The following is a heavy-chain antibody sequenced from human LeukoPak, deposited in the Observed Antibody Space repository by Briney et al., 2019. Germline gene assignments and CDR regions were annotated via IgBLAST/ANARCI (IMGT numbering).Heavy chain of an antibody. J-gene: IGHJ4*02. CDR1: GFTFSTYE. Sequence: GESLRLSCAASGFTFSTYEMNWVRQAPGKGLEWVSYISSSGANIDYSDSVKGRFTISRDNAENSLYLQMNSLRADDTAVYYCAREGSTSGFDFWGQGNLVTVSS. D-gene: IGHD2-2*01. V-gene: IGHV3-48*03. CDR2: ISSSGANI. CDR3: AREGSTSGFDF.